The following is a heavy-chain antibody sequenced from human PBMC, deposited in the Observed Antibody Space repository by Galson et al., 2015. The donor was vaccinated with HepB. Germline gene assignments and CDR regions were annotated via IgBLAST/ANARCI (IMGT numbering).Heavy chain of an antibody. CDR3: AREGHDSSGYYSLFAFDI. V-gene: IGHV1-18*04. Sequence: SVKVSCKASGYTFTSYGIGWVRQAPGQGLEWMGWISAYNGNTNYAQKLQGRVTMTTDTSTSTAYMELRSLRSDDTAVYYCAREGHDSSGYYSLFAFDIWGQGTMVTVSS. D-gene: IGHD3-22*01. CDR1: GYTFTSYG. J-gene: IGHJ3*02. CDR2: ISAYNGNT.